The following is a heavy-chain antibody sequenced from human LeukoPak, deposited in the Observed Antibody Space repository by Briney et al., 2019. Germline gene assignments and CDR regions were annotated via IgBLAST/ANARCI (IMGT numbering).Heavy chain of an antibody. D-gene: IGHD3-22*01. CDR3: ARDTYYYDSSGSEDNWFDP. CDR2: IYYSGST. J-gene: IGHJ5*02. V-gene: IGHV4-39*07. Sequence: SETLSLTCTVSGGSISSSSYYWGWIRQPPGKGLEWIGSIYYSGSTYYNPSLKSRVTISVDTSKNQFSLKLSPVTAADTAVYSCARDTYYYDSSGSEDNWFDPWGQGTLVTVSS. CDR1: GGSISSSSYY.